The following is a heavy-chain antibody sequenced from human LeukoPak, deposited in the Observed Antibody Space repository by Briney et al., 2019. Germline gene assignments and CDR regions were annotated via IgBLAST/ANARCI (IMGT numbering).Heavy chain of an antibody. J-gene: IGHJ4*02. Sequence: PGGSLRLSCAASGFTFDDYAMHWVRQAPGKGLEWASGIAWNTGNTGYADSVKGRFTISRDNAENSLYLQMNSLRAEDTALYYCAKDMNFYGSGSSYNPWGPFDSWGQGTLVTVSS. CDR2: IAWNTGNT. D-gene: IGHD3-10*01. V-gene: IGHV3-9*01. CDR3: AKDMNFYGSGSSYNPWGPFDS. CDR1: GFTFDDYA.